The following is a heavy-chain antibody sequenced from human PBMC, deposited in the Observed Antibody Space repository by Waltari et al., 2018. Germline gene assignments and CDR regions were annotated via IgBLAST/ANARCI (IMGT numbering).Heavy chain of an antibody. V-gene: IGHV3-30-3*01. D-gene: IGHD4-17*01. CDR1: GFTFSSYA. CDR2: ISYDGSNK. CDR3: ARDGWRWGKGTVTTYDY. Sequence: QVQLVESGGGVVQPGRSLRLSCAASGFTFSSYALHWVRQAPGKGLEWVAVISYDGSNKYYADSVKGRFTISRDNSKNTLYLQMNSLRAEDTAVYYCARDGWRWGKGTVTTYDYWGQGTLVTVSS. J-gene: IGHJ4*02.